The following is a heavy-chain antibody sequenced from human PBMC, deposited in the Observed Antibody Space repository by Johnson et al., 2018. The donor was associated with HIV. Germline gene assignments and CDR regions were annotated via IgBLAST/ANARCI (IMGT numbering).Heavy chain of an antibody. CDR3: AARGWELQPDAFDI. Sequence: EQLVESGGGVVRPGGSLRLSCAASGFSFEDHDMSWVRQVPGKGLEWVSGIHWNGGSPGYADSVKGRFSISRDNAKKSLYLQMNSLRAEDTAVYYCAARGWELQPDAFDIWGQGTMVTVSS. CDR1: GFSFEDHD. D-gene: IGHD1-26*01. CDR2: IHWNGGSP. J-gene: IGHJ3*02. V-gene: IGHV3-20*04.